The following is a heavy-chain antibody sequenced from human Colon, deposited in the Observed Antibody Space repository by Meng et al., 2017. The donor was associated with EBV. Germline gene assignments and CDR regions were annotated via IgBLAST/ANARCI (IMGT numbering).Heavy chain of an antibody. CDR2: IHYSGST. D-gene: IGHD3-22*01. J-gene: IGHJ5*02. Sequence: QLQDPGSRLLKPTQTRSLTCPVSGGSSSSGTYYWCWIRQLPVKCLEWIAYIHYSGSTYYSPSLKSRVTISVDTSKNQLSLKLSSMTAADTAVYYCARYVFDSSSLYSNWFDPWGQGTLVTVSS. V-gene: IGHV4-31*03. CDR1: GGSSSSGTYY. CDR3: ARYVFDSSSLYSNWFDP.